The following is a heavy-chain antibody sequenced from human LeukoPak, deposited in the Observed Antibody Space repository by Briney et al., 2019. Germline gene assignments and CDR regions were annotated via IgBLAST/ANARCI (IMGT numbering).Heavy chain of an antibody. CDR2: IYSGGST. Sequence: GGSLRLSCAASGFTVSSNYMSWVRQDPGKGLEWGSVIYSGGSTYYADSVKGRFTISRDNSRNTLYLQMNSLRAEDTAVYYGAASIRYCSGGSCIDYWGQGTLVTVSS. CDR1: GFTVSSNY. V-gene: IGHV3-53*01. J-gene: IGHJ4*02. CDR3: AASIRYCSGGSCIDY. D-gene: IGHD2-15*01.